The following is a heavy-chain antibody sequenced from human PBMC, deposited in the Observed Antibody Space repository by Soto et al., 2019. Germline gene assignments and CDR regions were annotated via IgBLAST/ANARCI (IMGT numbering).Heavy chain of an antibody. CDR1: GAAFSGYY. V-gene: IGHV4-34*01. CDR2: INHSGST. J-gene: IGHJ6*02. CDR3: ASHCKGGPGARYSSSYEMDT. D-gene: IGHD2-2*01. Sequence: SEPRSLACSICGAAFSGYYWSWIPQPPGKGLEWIGEINHSGSTNYNPSLKSRVTISVDTSKNQFSLKLSSVTAADTAVYYCASHCKGGPGARYSSSYEMDTWCQADTVTISS.